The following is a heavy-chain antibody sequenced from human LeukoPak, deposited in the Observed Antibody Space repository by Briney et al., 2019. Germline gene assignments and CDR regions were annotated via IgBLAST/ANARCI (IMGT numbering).Heavy chain of an antibody. CDR3: ASSSGSGSYCIRYRYNWFDP. CDR1: GGSVSSGSCY. Sequence: SETLSLTCTVSGGSVSSGSCYWSWIRQPPGKGLEWIGYIYYSGSTNYNPSLKSRVTISVDTSKNQFSLRLSSVTAADTAVYYCASSSGSGSYCIRYRYNWFDPWGQGTLVTVSS. V-gene: IGHV4-61*01. D-gene: IGHD3-10*01. J-gene: IGHJ5*02. CDR2: IYYSGST.